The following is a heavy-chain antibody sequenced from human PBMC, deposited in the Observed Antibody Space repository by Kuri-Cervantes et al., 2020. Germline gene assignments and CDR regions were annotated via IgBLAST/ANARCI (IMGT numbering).Heavy chain of an antibody. CDR2: FDPEDGET. D-gene: IGHD6-19*01. Sequence: ASVKVSCKASGYTFTSYAMNWVRQAPGKGLEWMGGFDPEDGETIYAQKFQGRVTMTEDTSTDTAYMELSSLRSEDTAVYYCATAGDEQWLVSQYWGQGTLVTVSS. CDR1: GYTFTSYA. V-gene: IGHV1-24*01. CDR3: ATAGDEQWLVSQY. J-gene: IGHJ4*02.